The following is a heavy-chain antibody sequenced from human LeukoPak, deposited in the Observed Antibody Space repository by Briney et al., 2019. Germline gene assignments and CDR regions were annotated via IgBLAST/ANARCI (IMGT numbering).Heavy chain of an antibody. J-gene: IGHJ4*02. CDR2: INHSGST. D-gene: IGHD3-3*01. Sequence: SETLSLTCAVYGGSFSGYYWSWIRQPPGKGLEWIGEINHSGSTNYNPSLKSRVTISVDTSKNQFSLKLSSVTAADTAVYYCARTSLWSGIDYRGQGTLVTVSS. CDR1: GGSFSGYY. CDR3: ARTSLWSGIDY. V-gene: IGHV4-34*01.